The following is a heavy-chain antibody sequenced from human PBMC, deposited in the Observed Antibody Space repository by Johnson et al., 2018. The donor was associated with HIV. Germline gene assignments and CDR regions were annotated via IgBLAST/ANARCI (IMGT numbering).Heavy chain of an antibody. Sequence: QVQLVESGGGVVRPGGSLRLSCAASGFTFSSYAMHWVRQAPGKGLEWVAVISYDGSNKYYADSVKGRFTISRDNSKNTLYLQINSLRAEDTAVYYCARLRGAFDIWGQGTMVTVSS. CDR2: ISYDGSNK. CDR3: ARLRGAFDI. V-gene: IGHV3-30*04. J-gene: IGHJ3*02. CDR1: GFTFSSYA.